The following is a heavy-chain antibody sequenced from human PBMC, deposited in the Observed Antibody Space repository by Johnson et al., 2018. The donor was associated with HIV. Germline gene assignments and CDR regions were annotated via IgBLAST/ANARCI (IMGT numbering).Heavy chain of an antibody. V-gene: IGHV3-20*04. D-gene: IGHD3-22*01. CDR3: SSPWYYDMYALDI. CDR2: INWNGGST. Sequence: MQLVESGGGVVRPGGSLRLSCAASGFTFDDYGMSWVRQAPGKGLEWVSGINWNGGSTGYADSVKGRFTISGDSTKNSLYLQMNSLRPEDTAVYYCSSPWYYDMYALDIGGQGTLVTVSS. CDR1: GFTFDDYG. J-gene: IGHJ3*02.